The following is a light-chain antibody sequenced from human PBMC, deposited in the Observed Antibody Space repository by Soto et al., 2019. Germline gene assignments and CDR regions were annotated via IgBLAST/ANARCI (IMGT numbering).Light chain of an antibody. J-gene: IGKJ5*01. V-gene: IGKV3-20*01. CDR3: QQYGTSEII. Sequence: EFVSTQSPGTLSLSPGERATLSCRASQSLTNSFIAWYQQKPGQAPRLLIYDTSSRASGIPDRFSGSRSGTDFTLTISRLEPEDFAVFYCQQYGTSEIIFGQGTRLEIK. CDR1: QSLTNSF. CDR2: DTS.